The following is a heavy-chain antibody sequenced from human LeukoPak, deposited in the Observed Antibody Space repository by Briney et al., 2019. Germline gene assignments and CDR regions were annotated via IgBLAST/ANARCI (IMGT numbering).Heavy chain of an antibody. J-gene: IGHJ4*02. CDR3: ARGRIVQAGAFGY. V-gene: IGHV4-39*07. CDR1: GGSISSGGYY. Sequence: SETLSLTCTVSGGSISSGGYYWSWIRQPPGKGLEWIGEINHSGSTNYNPSLKSRVTISVDTSKNQFSLKLSSVTAADTAVYYCARGRIVQAGAFGYWGQGTLVTVSS. D-gene: IGHD2/OR15-2a*01. CDR2: INHSGST.